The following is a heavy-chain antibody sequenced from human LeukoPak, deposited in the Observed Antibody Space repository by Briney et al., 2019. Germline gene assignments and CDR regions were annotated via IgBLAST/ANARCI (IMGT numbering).Heavy chain of an antibody. CDR3: ARGIEAAAGTYVDY. CDR2: INHSGST. D-gene: IGHD6-13*01. V-gene: IGHV4-34*01. CDR1: GGSFSGYY. J-gene: IGHJ4*02. Sequence: SETLSLTCAVYGGSFSGYYWNWIRQSPGKGLEWIGEINHSGSTNYNPSLKSRVTISVDTSKNQFSLKLSSVTAADTAVYYCARGIEAAAGTYVDYWGQGTLVTVSS.